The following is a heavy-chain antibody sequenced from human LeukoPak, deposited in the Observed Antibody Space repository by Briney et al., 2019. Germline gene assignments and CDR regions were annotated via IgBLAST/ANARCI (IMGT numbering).Heavy chain of an antibody. CDR2: IYSGGST. CDR3: ARGMKYSTGWYYMDV. Sequence: GGSLRLSCAASGFTFSNHWMTWVRQAPGKGLEWVSVIYSGGSTYYADSVKGRFTISRDNSKNTLYLQMNSLRAEDTAVYYCARGMKYSTGWYYMDVWGKGTTVTISS. J-gene: IGHJ6*03. V-gene: IGHV3-53*01. D-gene: IGHD6-19*01. CDR1: GFTFSNHW.